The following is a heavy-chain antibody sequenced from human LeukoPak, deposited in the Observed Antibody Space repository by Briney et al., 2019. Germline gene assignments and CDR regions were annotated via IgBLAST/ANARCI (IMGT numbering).Heavy chain of an antibody. CDR3: ARDMQAVAGQPQENDAFDI. CDR1: GGSFSGYY. J-gene: IGHJ3*02. CDR2: INHSGST. Sequence: SETLSLTCAVYGGSFSGYYWTWIRQPPGKGLEWIGEINHSGSTNYNPSLKSRVTISVDTSKNQFSLKLSSVTAADTAVYYCARDMQAVAGQPQENDAFDIWGQGTMVTVSS. V-gene: IGHV4-34*01. D-gene: IGHD6-19*01.